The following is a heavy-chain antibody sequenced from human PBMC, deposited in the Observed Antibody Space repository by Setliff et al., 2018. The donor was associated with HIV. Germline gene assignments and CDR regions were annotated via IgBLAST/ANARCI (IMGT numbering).Heavy chain of an antibody. CDR2: IYTSGST. J-gene: IGHJ2*01. D-gene: IGHD3-10*01. CDR1: GGSISSYY. CDR3: ARSALWFGEADWYFDL. V-gene: IGHV4-4*09. Sequence: SETLSLTCTVSGGSISSYYWSWIRQPPGKGLEWIGYIYTSGSTNYNPSLKSRVTMSADTSKNQFSLKLRSVTAVDTAVYYCARSALWFGEADWYFDLWGRGTLVTVSS.